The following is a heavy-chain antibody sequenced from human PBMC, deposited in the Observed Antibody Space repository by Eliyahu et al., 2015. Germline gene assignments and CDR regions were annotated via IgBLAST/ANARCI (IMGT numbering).Heavy chain of an antibody. CDR1: GFTFSNAW. Sequence: EVQLVESGGGLVKPGGSLRLSCAASGFTFSNAWMSWVRQAPGKGLEWVGRIKSKTDGGTTDYAAPVKGRFTISRDDSKNTLYLQMNSLKTEDTAVYYCTTVRNPSYSEWDAFDIWGQGTMVTVSS. J-gene: IGHJ3*02. CDR2: IKSKTDGGTT. V-gene: IGHV3-15*01. D-gene: IGHD1-26*01. CDR3: TTVRNPSYSEWDAFDI.